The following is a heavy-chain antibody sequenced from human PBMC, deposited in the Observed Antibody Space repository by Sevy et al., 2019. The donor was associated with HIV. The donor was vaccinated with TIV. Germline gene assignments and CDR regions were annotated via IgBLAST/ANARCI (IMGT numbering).Heavy chain of an antibody. V-gene: IGHV3-7*03. CDR3: ARDCSSASCLWGLDV. CDR2: IKRDGSGR. D-gene: IGHD2-2*01. Sequence: GGSRRLSCAAPGSSFRNYGMSWFRKAPGKGLEWWAKIKRDGSGRYYVASVKGRFTISRDKAKTSLYLQMHSLRAEDTAVYYCARDCSSASCLWGLDVWGQGTTVTVSS. CDR1: GSSFRNYG. J-gene: IGHJ6*02.